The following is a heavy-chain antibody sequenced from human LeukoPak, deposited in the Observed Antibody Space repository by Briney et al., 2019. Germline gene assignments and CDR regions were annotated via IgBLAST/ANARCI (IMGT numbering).Heavy chain of an antibody. Sequence: ASVKVSCKASGYTFTSYDINWVRQATGQGLEWMGWMNPNSGNTGYAQKFQGRVTMTRNTSISTAYMELSSLRAEDTAVYYCAKGAYFDWYFDLWGRGTLVTVSS. CDR2: MNPNSGNT. J-gene: IGHJ2*01. CDR1: GYTFTSYD. V-gene: IGHV1-8*01. CDR3: AKGAYFDWYFDL. D-gene: IGHD3-9*01.